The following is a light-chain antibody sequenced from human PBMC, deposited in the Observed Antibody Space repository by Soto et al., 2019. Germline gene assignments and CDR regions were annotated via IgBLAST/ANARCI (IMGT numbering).Light chain of an antibody. CDR3: CSYAGSSTLV. Sequence: QSVLTQPASVSGSPGQSITISCTGTSSDVGSYNLVSWYQQHPGKALKLMIYEVSKRPSGVSNRFSGSKSGNTASLTISGLQADDEADYYCCSYAGSSTLVFGTGTKVTVL. J-gene: IGLJ1*01. CDR1: SSDVGSYNL. CDR2: EVS. V-gene: IGLV2-23*02.